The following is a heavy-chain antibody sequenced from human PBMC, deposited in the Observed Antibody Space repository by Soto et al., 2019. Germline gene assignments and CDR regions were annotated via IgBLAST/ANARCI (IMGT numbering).Heavy chain of an antibody. CDR1: GGSISSYC. V-gene: IGHV4-59*01. CDR2: ICNSGGT. J-gene: IGHJ4*02. D-gene: IGHD1-26*01. CDR3: ARGVGRYGSNLDY. Sequence: QVQLQESGPGLVKPSETLSLTCTVSGGSISSYCWSWVRQPPGEGLEWIANICNSGGTNYNPSLKSRVVISVDTSRNQFSLKWSSVTAADTAVYYCARGVGRYGSNLDYWGQGTLVTVSS.